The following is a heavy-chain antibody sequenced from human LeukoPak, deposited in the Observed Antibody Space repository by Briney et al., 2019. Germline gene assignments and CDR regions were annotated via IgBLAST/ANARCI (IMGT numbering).Heavy chain of an antibody. D-gene: IGHD4-17*01. CDR2: IYYSGST. V-gene: IGHV4-59*12. J-gene: IGHJ5*02. Sequence: SETPSLTCTVSGGSISSYYWSWIRQPPGKGLEWIGYIYYSGSTNYNPSLKSRVTISVDTSKNQFSLKLSSVTAADTAVYYCARRTVTNNWFDPWGQGTLVTVSS. CDR1: GGSISSYY. CDR3: ARRTVTNNWFDP.